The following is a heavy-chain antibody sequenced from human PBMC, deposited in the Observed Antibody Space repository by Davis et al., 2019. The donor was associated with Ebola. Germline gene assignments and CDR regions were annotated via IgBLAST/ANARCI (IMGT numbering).Heavy chain of an antibody. J-gene: IGHJ4*02. V-gene: IGHV7-4-1*02. CDR3: TRGRAVCDY. D-gene: IGHD3-10*01. Sequence: ASVKVSCKASGYSFTEFAINWLRQAPGQRFEWLGWITTNTANPTYARGFSDRFVFSLDTSVNTAFLEISSLKAEDTAVYYCTRGRAVCDYWGQGTLVTVSS. CDR1: GYSFTEFA. CDR2: ITTNTANP.